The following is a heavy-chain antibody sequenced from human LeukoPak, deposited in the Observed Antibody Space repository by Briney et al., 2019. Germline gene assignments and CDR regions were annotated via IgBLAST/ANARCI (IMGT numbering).Heavy chain of an antibody. CDR3: ARNYCSGGSCWYFGL. J-gene: IGHJ2*01. Sequence: SETLSLTCSVSGGSISSYYWSWIRQPPGKGLEWIDHIYYSGNTKYNASLKGRVTISVDTSNNQISLNLSSVTAADTAVYYCARNYCSGGSCWYFGLWGRGTLVTVSS. CDR2: IYYSGNT. D-gene: IGHD2-15*01. V-gene: IGHV4-59*01. CDR1: GGSISSYY.